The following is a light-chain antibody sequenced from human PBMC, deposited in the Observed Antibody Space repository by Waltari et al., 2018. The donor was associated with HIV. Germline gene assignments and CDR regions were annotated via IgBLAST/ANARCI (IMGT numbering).Light chain of an antibody. CDR2: DVS. J-gene: IGLJ2*01. Sequence: QSALTQPASVSGSPGQSTPLPCTGSPRDVAGYTSVPWYQQHPAKAPKLVILDVSTRPSGGSNRFSGSKSGNTACLTIAGLQAEDGAYYYCSSYTNSDTVVVGGGTKVTVL. CDR3: SSYTNSDTVV. V-gene: IGLV2-14*03. CDR1: PRDVAGYTS.